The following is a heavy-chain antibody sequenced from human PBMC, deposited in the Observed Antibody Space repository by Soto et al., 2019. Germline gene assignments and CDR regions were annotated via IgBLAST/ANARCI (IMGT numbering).Heavy chain of an antibody. D-gene: IGHD2-2*01. J-gene: IGHJ6*02. V-gene: IGHV3-30*18. CDR2: ISYDGSNK. CDR1: GFTFSSYG. Sequence: GGSLRLSCAASGFTFSSYGMHWVRQAPGKGLEWVAVISYDGSNKYYADSVKGRFTISRDNSKNTLYLQMNSLRAEDTAVYYCAKLVVPAYGMDVWGQGTTVTVSS. CDR3: AKLVVPAYGMDV.